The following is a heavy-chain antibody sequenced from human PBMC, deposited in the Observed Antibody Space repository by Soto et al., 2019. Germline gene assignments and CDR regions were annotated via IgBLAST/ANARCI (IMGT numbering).Heavy chain of an antibody. J-gene: IGHJ5*02. Sequence: QVQLQESGPELVKASQTLSLTCTVSGGSIRNGNYYWSWLRQLPGKGLEWIGNIYYVGTTAYNPSLKSRVIISIDTSKNQFSLELTSVLAADTAVYYCAKNETTRPWFDPWGQGTLVTVSS. CDR1: GGSIRNGNYY. CDR3: AKNETTRPWFDP. D-gene: IGHD1-1*01. CDR2: IYYVGTT. V-gene: IGHV4-31*03.